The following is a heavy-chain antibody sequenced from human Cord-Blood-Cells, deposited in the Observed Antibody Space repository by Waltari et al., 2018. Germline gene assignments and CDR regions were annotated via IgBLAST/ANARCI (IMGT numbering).Heavy chain of an antibody. D-gene: IGHD3-16*01. Sequence: EVQLLESGGGLVQPGGSLRLSCAASGFTFSSYAMSWVRQAPGKGLEWVSAISGSGGSTYYVDSVKGRFTISRDNSKNTLYLQMNSLRAEDTAVYYCAKGFWGWGFRRLLLDYWGQGTLVTVSS. J-gene: IGHJ4*02. CDR3: AKGFWGWGFRRLLLDY. V-gene: IGHV3-23*01. CDR2: ISGSGGST. CDR1: GFTFSSYA.